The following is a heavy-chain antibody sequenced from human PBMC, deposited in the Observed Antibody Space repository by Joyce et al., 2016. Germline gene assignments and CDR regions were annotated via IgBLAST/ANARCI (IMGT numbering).Heavy chain of an antibody. CDR2: IYHIGKT. CDR1: GGSISSTNW. D-gene: IGHD5-24*01. J-gene: IGHJ3*01. V-gene: IGHV4-4*02. CDR3: ARDSPEMATRNAFDV. Sequence: QVQLQESGPGLVKPSGTLSLTCAVSGGSISSTNWWSWVRPPPGKGLEWIGEIYHIGKTNYNPALKSRITISVDKSKNQFALRLSSVTAADTAMYYCARDSPEMATRNAFDVWGQGTMVTVSS.